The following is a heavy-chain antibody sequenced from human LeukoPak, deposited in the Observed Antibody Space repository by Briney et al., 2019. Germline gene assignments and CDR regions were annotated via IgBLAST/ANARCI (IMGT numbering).Heavy chain of an antibody. CDR2: INSDGSST. CDR1: GFTFSSYW. J-gene: IGHJ4*02. Sequence: GGSLRLSCAASGFTFSSYWMHWVRQAPGKGLVWVSRINSDGSSTEYADSVKGRFTISRDNAKNTLYLQMNSLRAEDTAAYYCARDQSAMAGRLDCFDSWGQGTLVTVSS. D-gene: IGHD6-19*01. V-gene: IGHV3-74*03. CDR3: ARDQSAMAGRLDCFDS.